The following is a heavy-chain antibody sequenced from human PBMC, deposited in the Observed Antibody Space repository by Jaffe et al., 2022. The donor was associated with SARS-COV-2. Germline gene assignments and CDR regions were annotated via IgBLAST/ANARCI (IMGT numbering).Heavy chain of an antibody. CDR3: ARAYYGWGTYRFYYFDN. Sequence: QLQLQESGPGLVKPSETLSLTCTVSGGSISSDNYYWGWIRQPPGKGLEWIGNIYYSGSTYYNPSLKSRVTISIDTSKNQFSLKLSSVTAADTAVYYCARAYYGWGTYRFYYFDNWGQGSLVTVSS. V-gene: IGHV4-39*01. J-gene: IGHJ4*02. D-gene: IGHD3-16*02. CDR1: GGSISSDNYY. CDR2: IYYSGST.